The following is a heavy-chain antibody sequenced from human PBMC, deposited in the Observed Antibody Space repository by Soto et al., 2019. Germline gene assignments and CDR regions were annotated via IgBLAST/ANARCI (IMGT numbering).Heavy chain of an antibody. V-gene: IGHV1-18*04. D-gene: IGHD3-3*01. Sequence: GASVKVSCKASGYTFSSYGISWVRQAPGQGLEWMGWISPYSGNTNSAQKLQGRVTMTTDASTSSAYMELRSLRSDDTAVYYCASAGLYYDFWSGYFSFDYWGQGTLVTVSS. CDR3: ASAGLYYDFWSGYFSFDY. J-gene: IGHJ4*02. CDR1: GYTFSSYG. CDR2: ISPYSGNT.